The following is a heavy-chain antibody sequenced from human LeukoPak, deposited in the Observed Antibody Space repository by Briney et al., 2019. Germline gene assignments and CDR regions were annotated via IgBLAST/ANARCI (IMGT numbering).Heavy chain of an antibody. J-gene: IGHJ4*02. V-gene: IGHV3-21*01. CDR3: ARDLFPSGTEPSGY. Sequence: GGSLRLSCAASGFTFSSYSMNLVRQAPGKGLEWVSSISSSSSYIYYADSVKGRFTISRDNAKNSLYLQMNSLRAEDTAVYYCARDLFPSGTEPSGYWGQGTLVTVSS. CDR2: ISSSSSYI. D-gene: IGHD1-14*01. CDR1: GFTFSSYS.